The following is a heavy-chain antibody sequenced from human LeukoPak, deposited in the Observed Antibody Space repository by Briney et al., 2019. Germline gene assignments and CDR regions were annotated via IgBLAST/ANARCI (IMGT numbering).Heavy chain of an antibody. V-gene: IGHV4-4*07. D-gene: IGHD3-22*01. J-gene: IGHJ3*02. CDR2: IYTSGGT. CDR3: ARAADSSAYTAFDI. Sequence: SETLSLTCTVSGGSISRYYWSWIRQPAGKGLEWIGRIYTSGGTNYNPSLKSRVTMSIDTSKNQFSLKLSSVTAADTAVYYCARAADSSAYTAFDIWGQGTLVTVSS. CDR1: GGSISRYY.